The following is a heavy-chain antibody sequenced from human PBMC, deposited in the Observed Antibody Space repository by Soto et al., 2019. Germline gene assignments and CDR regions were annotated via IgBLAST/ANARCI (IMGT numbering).Heavy chain of an antibody. V-gene: IGHV3-30-3*01. Sequence: PGGSLRLSCTASGFTFSSYAMHWVLQAPCKGLEWVAVISYDGSNKYYADSVKGRFTISRDNSKNTLYLQMNSLRAEDTAVYYCARDSFGKGEGPLGYWGQGTLVTVSS. J-gene: IGHJ4*02. CDR2: ISYDGSNK. D-gene: IGHD3-10*01. CDR3: ARDSFGKGEGPLGY. CDR1: GFTFSSYA.